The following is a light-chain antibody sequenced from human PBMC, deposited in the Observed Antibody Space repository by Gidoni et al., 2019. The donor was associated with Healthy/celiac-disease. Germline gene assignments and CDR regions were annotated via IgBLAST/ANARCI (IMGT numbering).Light chain of an antibody. CDR3: QQSYSTLWT. CDR1: QSSSSY. Sequence: DIQMTQSPSSMFASVGDRVTITCRASQSSSSYLNWYQQKPGKAPKLLIYAASSLQSGVPSRFSGSGSGTDFTLTISSLQPEDFATYYCQQSYSTLWTFGQGTKVEIK. CDR2: AAS. V-gene: IGKV1-39*01. J-gene: IGKJ1*01.